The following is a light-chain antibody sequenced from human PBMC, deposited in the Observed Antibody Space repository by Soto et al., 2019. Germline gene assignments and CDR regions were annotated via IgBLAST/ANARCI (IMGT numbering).Light chain of an antibody. V-gene: IGKV3-20*01. J-gene: IGKJ1*01. CDR1: QTVSSTY. Sequence: EIVLTQSPGTLSLSPGERATLSCKISQTVSSTYLAWYQQKPGQAPSLLIYGASSRATGIPDRFSGSGSGTEFTLTVDRLEPEDFAVYYCHQYGSSPQTFGRGTKVDIK. CDR3: HQYGSSPQT. CDR2: GAS.